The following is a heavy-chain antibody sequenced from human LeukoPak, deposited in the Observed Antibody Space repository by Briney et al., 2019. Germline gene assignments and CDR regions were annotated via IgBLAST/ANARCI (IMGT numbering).Heavy chain of an antibody. J-gene: IGHJ4*02. CDR2: IFHTGHT. Sequence: SQTLSLTCAVSGGSISSGDYPWRWIRQPPGKGLEWIGYIFHTGHTSYNPSLKSRVTIFVDLSQNQISLKLSSVTAADTAVYYCARGFYGSGSQFFYWGQGALVSVSS. CDR3: ARGFYGSGSQFFY. D-gene: IGHD3-10*01. V-gene: IGHV4-30-2*01. CDR1: GGSISSGDYP.